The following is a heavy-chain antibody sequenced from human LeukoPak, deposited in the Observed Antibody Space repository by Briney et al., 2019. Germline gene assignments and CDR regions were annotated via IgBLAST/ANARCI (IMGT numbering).Heavy chain of an antibody. J-gene: IGHJ4*02. CDR1: GGSISSYY. V-gene: IGHV4-59*08. CDR3: ARHNVGGYDFWSGYYPYYFDY. D-gene: IGHD3-3*01. CDR2: IYYSGST. Sequence: PSETLSLTCTVSGGSISSYYWSWIRQPPGKGLEWIGYIYYSGSTSYNPSLKSRVTISVDTSKNQFSLKLSSVTAADTAVYYCARHNVGGYDFWSGYYPYYFDYWGQGTLVTVSS.